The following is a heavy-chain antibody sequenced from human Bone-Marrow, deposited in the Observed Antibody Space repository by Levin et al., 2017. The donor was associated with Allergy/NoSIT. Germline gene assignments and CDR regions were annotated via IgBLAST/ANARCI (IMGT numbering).Heavy chain of an antibody. V-gene: IGHV3-15*07. D-gene: IGHD3-10*01. CDR2: LKSKTDSGTT. Sequence: PGGSLRLSCAVSGFTLNNAWINWVRQAPGKGLEWVGRLKSKTDSGTTDYAAPVKGRFTISRDDSKNTLYLQMNNLKTEDTAVYYCALLEDYYGSGGNWGQGTLVTVSS. CDR3: ALLEDYYGSGGN. CDR1: GFTLNNAW. J-gene: IGHJ4*02.